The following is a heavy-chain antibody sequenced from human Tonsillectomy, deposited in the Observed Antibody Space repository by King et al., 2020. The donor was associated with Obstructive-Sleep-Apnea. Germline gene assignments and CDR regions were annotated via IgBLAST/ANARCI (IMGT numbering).Heavy chain of an antibody. CDR3: AKSGDFTPFDY. V-gene: IGHV3-66*01. D-gene: IGHD3-3*01. CDR2: IYSGGST. Sequence: VQLVESGGGLVQPGGSLRLSCAASGFTVSSYFMNWVRQAPGKGLEWVSVIYSGGSTFYADSVKGRFTISRDNSKNTMYLQMNSLRTEDTAVYYCAKSGDFTPFDYWGQGTLDTVSS. CDR1: GFTVSSYF. J-gene: IGHJ4*02.